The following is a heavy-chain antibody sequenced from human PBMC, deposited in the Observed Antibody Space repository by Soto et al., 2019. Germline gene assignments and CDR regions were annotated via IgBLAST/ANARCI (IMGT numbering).Heavy chain of an antibody. V-gene: IGHV4-34*01. D-gene: IGHD2-2*01. Sequence: SQTLSLTCAVYGGSFSGYYWSWIRQPPGKGLEWIGEINHSGSTNYNPSLKSRVTISVDTSKNQFSLKLSSVTAADTAVYYCASRVVPAAMSPSNWFDPWGQGTLVTVSS. J-gene: IGHJ5*02. CDR1: GGSFSGYY. CDR3: ASRVVPAAMSPSNWFDP. CDR2: INHSGST.